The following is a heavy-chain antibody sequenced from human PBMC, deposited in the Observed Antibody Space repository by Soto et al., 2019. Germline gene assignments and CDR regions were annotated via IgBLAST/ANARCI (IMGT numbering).Heavy chain of an antibody. J-gene: IGHJ6*02. CDR3: ARAELELHEGGMDV. D-gene: IGHD1-7*01. Sequence: QVQLQESGPGLVKPSQTLSLTCTVSGGSISSGGYYWSWIRQHPGKGLEWIGYIYYSGSTYYNPSLKSRVTRSGDTSKNQFSLKLSSVTAADTAVYYCARAELELHEGGMDVWGQGTTVTVSS. CDR2: IYYSGST. V-gene: IGHV4-31*03. CDR1: GGSISSGGYY.